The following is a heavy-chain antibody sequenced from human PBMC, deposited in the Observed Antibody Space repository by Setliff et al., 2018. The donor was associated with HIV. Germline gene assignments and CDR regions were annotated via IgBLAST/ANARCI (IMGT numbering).Heavy chain of an antibody. V-gene: IGHV4-39*07. CDR2: IYYSGSA. D-gene: IGHD3-3*01. CDR3: ARATVAIFGVVTAILHYFDY. J-gene: IGHJ4*02. CDR1: GGSISSSSYY. Sequence: PSETLSLTCTVSGGSISSSSYYWGWIRQPPGKGLEWLGSIYYSGSAYYNPSLKRLLTISVDTSKNQFSLKLSSVTAAYTAVYYCARATVAIFGVVTAILHYFDYWGQGTLVTVSS.